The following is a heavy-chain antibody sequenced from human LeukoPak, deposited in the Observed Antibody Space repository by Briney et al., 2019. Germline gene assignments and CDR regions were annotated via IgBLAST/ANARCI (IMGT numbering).Heavy chain of an antibody. J-gene: IGHJ4*02. CDR3: ARDHRGVRDYFDY. D-gene: IGHD3-10*01. V-gene: IGHV3-30-3*01. CDR1: GFSFSDSV. Sequence: GGSLRLSCVASGFSFSDSVIHWFRQAPGKGLEWVAVISYDGSNKYYADSVKGRFTISRDNSKNTLYLQMNSLRAEDTAVYYCARDHRGVRDYFDYWGQGTLVTVSS. CDR2: ISYDGSNK.